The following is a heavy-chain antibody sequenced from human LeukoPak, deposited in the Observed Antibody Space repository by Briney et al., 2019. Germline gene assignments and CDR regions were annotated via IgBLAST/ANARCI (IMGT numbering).Heavy chain of an antibody. D-gene: IGHD3-16*01. CDR3: AKDYISFNGVYDCFEF. Sequence: AGGSLRLSCAASGFTFSSYSMNWVRQAPGKGLEWVSSISSSSSYIYYADSVKGRFTISRDNAKNTLYLQMDSLRVEDTAVYYCAKDYISFNGVYDCFEFWGRGTQVTVSS. CDR2: ISSSSSYI. CDR1: GFTFSSYS. V-gene: IGHV3-21*04. J-gene: IGHJ4*02.